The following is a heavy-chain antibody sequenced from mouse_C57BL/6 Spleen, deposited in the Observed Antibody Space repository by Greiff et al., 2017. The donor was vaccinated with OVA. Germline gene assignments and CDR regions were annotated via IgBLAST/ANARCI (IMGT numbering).Heavy chain of an antibody. D-gene: IGHD1-1*01. CDR2: IYPGNSDT. CDR3: TRSLITTVVADFDY. Sequence: EVQLQQSGTVLARPGASVKMSCKTSGYTFTSYWMHWVKQRPGQGLEWIGAIYPGNSDTSYNQKFKGKAKLTAVTSASTAYMELSSLTNEDSAVYYCTRSLITTVVADFDYWGQGTTLTVSS. V-gene: IGHV1-5*01. CDR1: GYTFTSYW. J-gene: IGHJ2*01.